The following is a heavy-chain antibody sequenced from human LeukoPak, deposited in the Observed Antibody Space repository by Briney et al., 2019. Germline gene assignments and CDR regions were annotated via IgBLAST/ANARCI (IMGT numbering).Heavy chain of an antibody. D-gene: IGHD3-3*01. CDR3: AREYYDFWSGSSDY. CDR1: GGSISSSSYY. J-gene: IGHJ4*02. CDR2: IYYSGST. Sequence: SETLSLTCTVSGGSISSSSYYWGWIRQPPGKGLEWIGSIYYSGSTYYNPSLKSRVTISVDTSKNQFSLKLSSVTAADTAVNYCAREYYDFWSGSSDYWGQGTLVTVSS. V-gene: IGHV4-39*07.